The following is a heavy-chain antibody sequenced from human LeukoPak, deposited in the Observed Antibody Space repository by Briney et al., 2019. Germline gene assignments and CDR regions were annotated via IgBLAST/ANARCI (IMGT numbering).Heavy chain of an antibody. Sequence: SETLSLTCTVSGGSISSGGYYWSWIRQHPGKGLEWIGYIYYSGSTYYNPSLESRVTMSVDTSKNQFSLKLSSVTAADTAVYYCASDVYYYDSSGWRSYYFDYWGQGTLVTVSS. CDR1: GGSISSGGYY. J-gene: IGHJ4*02. CDR3: ASDVYYYDSSGWRSYYFDY. D-gene: IGHD3-22*01. CDR2: IYYSGST. V-gene: IGHV4-31*03.